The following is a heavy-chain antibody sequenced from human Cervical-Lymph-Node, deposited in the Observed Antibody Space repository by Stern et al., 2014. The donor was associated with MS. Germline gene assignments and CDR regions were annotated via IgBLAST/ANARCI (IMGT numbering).Heavy chain of an antibody. V-gene: IGHV1-46*03. CDR2: IDPSGGGT. CDR3: TRDLGGDIVTGYATYGLDV. D-gene: IGHD3-9*01. J-gene: IGHJ6*02. CDR1: GYTFTTSH. Sequence: QMQLVQSGAEVKKPGASVRISCQASGYTFTTSHMHWVRQAPGQGLEWMGVIDPSGGGTTYAQRFQGRVTVTRDMSTSTVYMEVTSLRSEDSAVYYCTRDLGGDIVTGYATYGLDVWGQGTTVTVSS.